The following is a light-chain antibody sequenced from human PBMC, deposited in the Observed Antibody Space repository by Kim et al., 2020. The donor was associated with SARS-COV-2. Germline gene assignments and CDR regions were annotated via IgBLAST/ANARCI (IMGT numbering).Light chain of an antibody. CDR2: EDN. V-gene: IGLV6-57*01. J-gene: IGLJ3*02. CDR3: QSYDSSNPWV. CDR1: RGSIASNY. Sequence: NTVTISCPRSRGSIASNYVQWYQQRPGSSPSTVIYEDNQRPSGVPDRFSVSIDSSSNSASLTISGLKTEDEADYYCQSYDSSNPWVFGGGTQLTVL.